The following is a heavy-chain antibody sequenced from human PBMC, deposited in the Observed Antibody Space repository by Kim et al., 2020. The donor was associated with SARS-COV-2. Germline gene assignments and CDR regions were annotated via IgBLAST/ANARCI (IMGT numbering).Heavy chain of an antibody. CDR3: ARLPHDSSGYVDS. CDR2: VYHSGST. Sequence: SETLSLTCTVSGGSISSSFNYWGWIRQPPGKGLEWIGSVYHSGSTYDSPFLKSRVTVSVDTSKNEFYLKVTSVIAADTAVYFCARLPHDSSGYVDSWGPGTLVTVSS. CDR1: GGSISSSFNY. D-gene: IGHD3-22*01. V-gene: IGHV4-39*01. J-gene: IGHJ4*02.